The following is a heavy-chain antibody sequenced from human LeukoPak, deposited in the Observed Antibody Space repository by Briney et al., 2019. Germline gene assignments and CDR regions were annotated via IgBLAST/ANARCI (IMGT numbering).Heavy chain of an antibody. J-gene: IGHJ4*02. CDR2: ISSSSSYI. D-gene: IGHD4-17*01. CDR3: ARTTTVTTSSYGY. Sequence: GGSLRLSCAASGFTFSSYSMNWVGHAPGKGLEWVSSISSSSSYIYYADSVKGRFTISRDNAKNSLYLQMNSLRAEDTAVYYCARTTTVTTSSYGYWGQGTLVTVSS. V-gene: IGHV3-21*01. CDR1: GFTFSSYS.